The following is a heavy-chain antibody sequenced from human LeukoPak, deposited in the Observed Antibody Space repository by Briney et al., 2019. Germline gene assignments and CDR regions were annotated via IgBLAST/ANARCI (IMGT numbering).Heavy chain of an antibody. D-gene: IGHD3-16*01. CDR2: IYPGDSET. CDR3: ARRRGDDYVWGSYGEIDY. CDR1: GYSFTSYW. Sequence: GESLKISCKGSGYSFTSYWIGWVRQMPGKGLEWMGIIYPGDSETRYSPSFQGQVTISADKSISTAYLQWSSLQASDTAMYYCARRRGDDYVWGSYGEIDYWGQGTLVTVSS. V-gene: IGHV5-51*01. J-gene: IGHJ4*02.